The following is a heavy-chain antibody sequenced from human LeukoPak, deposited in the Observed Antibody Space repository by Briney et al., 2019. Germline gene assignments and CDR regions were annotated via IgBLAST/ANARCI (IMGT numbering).Heavy chain of an antibody. CDR3: ARGWGPLLRFLESNYYYYMDV. CDR2: INPNSGGT. V-gene: IGHV1-2*02. CDR1: GYTFTGYY. J-gene: IGHJ6*03. D-gene: IGHD3-3*01. Sequence: ASVKVSCKASGYTFTGYYMHWVRQAPGQGLEWMGWINPNSGGTNYAQKFQGRVTMTRDTSISTAYMELSRLRSDDTAVYYCARGWGPLLRFLESNYYYYMDVWGKGTTVTVSS.